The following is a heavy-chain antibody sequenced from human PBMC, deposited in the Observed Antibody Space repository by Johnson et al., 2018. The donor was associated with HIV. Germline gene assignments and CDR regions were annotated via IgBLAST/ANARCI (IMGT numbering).Heavy chain of an antibody. CDR3: ARGGGTYAFDI. Sequence: VQLVESGGGVVQPGRSLRLSCAASGFTFSSYGMHWVRQAPGKGLEWVAVIWYDGSNKYYADSVKGRFTISRDNSKNTLYLQMNSLRAEDTAVYYCARGGGTYAFDIWGQGTMVTVSS. D-gene: IGHD1-26*01. CDR1: GFTFSSYG. J-gene: IGHJ3*02. V-gene: IGHV3-33*01. CDR2: IWYDGSNK.